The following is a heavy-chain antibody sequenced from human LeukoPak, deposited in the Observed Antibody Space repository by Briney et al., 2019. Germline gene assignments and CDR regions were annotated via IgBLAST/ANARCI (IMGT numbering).Heavy chain of an antibody. J-gene: IGHJ5*02. Sequence: GGSLRLSCAASGFTFSSYGMHWVRQAPGKGLEWVAVISYDGSNKYYADSVKGRFTISRDNSKNTLYLQMNSLRAEDTAVYYCAKDRGSGWYAWSDPWGQGTLVTVSS. CDR2: ISYDGSNK. D-gene: IGHD6-19*01. V-gene: IGHV3-30*18. CDR3: AKDRGSGWYAWSDP. CDR1: GFTFSSYG.